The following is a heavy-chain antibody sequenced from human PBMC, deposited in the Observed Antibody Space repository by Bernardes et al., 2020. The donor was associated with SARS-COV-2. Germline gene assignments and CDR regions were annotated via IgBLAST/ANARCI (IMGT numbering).Heavy chain of an antibody. V-gene: IGHV3-33*01. CDR3: ARDVGYCSGGSCYTGVIDY. Sequence: GGSLRLSCAASGFTFSSYGMHWVRQAPGKGLEWVAVIWYDGSNKYYADSVKGRFTISRDNSKNTLYLQMNSLRAEDTAVYYCARDVGYCSGGSCYTGVIDYWGQGTLVTVSS. J-gene: IGHJ4*02. D-gene: IGHD2-15*01. CDR2: IWYDGSNK. CDR1: GFTFSSYG.